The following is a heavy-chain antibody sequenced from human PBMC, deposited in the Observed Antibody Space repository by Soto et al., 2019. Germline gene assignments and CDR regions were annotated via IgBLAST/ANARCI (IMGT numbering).Heavy chain of an antibody. CDR1: GGSISSCC. CDR3: ARDKQDYYDSSGLKT. D-gene: IGHD3-22*01. J-gene: IGHJ5*02. CDR2: IYYSGST. V-gene: IGHV4-59*12. Sequence: SETLSLTCTVSGGSISSCCWSWIRQPPGKGLEWIGYIYYSGSTYYNPSLKSRVTISVDTSKNQFSLKLSSVTAADTAVYYCARDKQDYYDSSGLKTWGQGTLVTVSS.